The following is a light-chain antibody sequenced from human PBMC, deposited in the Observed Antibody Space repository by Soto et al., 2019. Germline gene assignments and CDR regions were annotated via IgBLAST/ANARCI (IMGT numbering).Light chain of an antibody. Sequence: AIRMTQSPSSLSASTGDRVTITCRASQGISSYLAWYQQKPGKAPKLLIYAASTLQSGVPSRFSGSGSGTDFTLTISCLQSEDFATYYCQKYYSYPLTFGGGTKVEI. CDR3: QKYYSYPLT. CDR2: AAS. CDR1: QGISSY. V-gene: IGKV1-8*01. J-gene: IGKJ4*01.